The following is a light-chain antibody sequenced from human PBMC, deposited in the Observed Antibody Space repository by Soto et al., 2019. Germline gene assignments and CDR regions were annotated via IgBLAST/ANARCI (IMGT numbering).Light chain of an antibody. Sequence: EIVMTQSPATLSVSPGERATPSCRASQSVSSNLAWYQQTPGQAPRLLIFGASTRATGIPARFSGSGSGTEFTLTISSLQSEDFAVYYCQQYDNWLGTFGQGTKVEVK. CDR1: QSVSSN. J-gene: IGKJ1*01. CDR2: GAS. V-gene: IGKV3D-15*01. CDR3: QQYDNWLGT.